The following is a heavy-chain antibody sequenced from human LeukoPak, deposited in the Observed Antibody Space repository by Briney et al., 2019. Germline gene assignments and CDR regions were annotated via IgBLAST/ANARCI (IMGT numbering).Heavy chain of an antibody. Sequence: SVKVSCRASGGSISSYTITWVRQAPGQGLEWMGRIIPIFGTATYAQDFQGRVTITADISSNTAYMGVNSLTSDDTAVYFCAKQGGARQDYYMDVWGNGTTVIVSS. CDR2: IIPIFGTA. D-gene: IGHD3-16*01. CDR1: GGSISSYT. J-gene: IGHJ6*03. V-gene: IGHV1-69*08. CDR3: AKQGGARQDYYMDV.